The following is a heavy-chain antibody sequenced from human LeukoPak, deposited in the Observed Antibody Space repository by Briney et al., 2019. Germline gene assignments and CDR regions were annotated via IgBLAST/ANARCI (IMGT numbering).Heavy chain of an antibody. CDR1: GFIFSNYG. CDR3: ATDVGGSMFDY. D-gene: IGHD3-16*01. Sequence: PGGSLRLSCAASGFIFSNYGMSWVRQAPGKGLEWVSTISGNAVNTHYADSVKGRFTISRDNSKNTLSLQMNSLRAEDTALYYCATDVGGSMFDYWGQGTLVTVSS. J-gene: IGHJ4*02. CDR2: ISGNAVNT. V-gene: IGHV3-23*01.